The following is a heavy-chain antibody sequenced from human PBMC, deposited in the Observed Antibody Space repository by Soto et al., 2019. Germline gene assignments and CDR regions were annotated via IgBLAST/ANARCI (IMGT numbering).Heavy chain of an antibody. CDR3: ATPSSSARPYYYYGMDV. CDR1: GYSFTSYW. V-gene: IGHV5-51*01. Sequence: GESLKISCKGSGYSFTSYWIGWVRQMPGKGLEWMGIIYPGDSDTRYSPSFQGQVTISADKSISTAYLQWSSLKASDTAMYYCATPSSSARPYYYYGMDVWGQGTTVTVSS. J-gene: IGHJ6*02. CDR2: IYPGDSDT. D-gene: IGHD6-6*01.